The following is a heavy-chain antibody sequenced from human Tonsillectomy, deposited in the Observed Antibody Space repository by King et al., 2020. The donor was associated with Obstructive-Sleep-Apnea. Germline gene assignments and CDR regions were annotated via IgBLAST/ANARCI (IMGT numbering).Heavy chain of an antibody. V-gene: IGHV3-66*01. Sequence: VQLVESGGGLVQPGGSLRLSCAASGFSVSRNYMTWVRQAPGKGLEWVSVIYSGGSTEYADSVKGRFTFPRDNSKNTLYLQMNGLRAEDTAVYYCATSSGYYFTEYGMDVWGQGTTVTVSS. CDR2: IYSGGST. CDR3: ATSSGYYFTEYGMDV. CDR1: GFSVSRNY. J-gene: IGHJ6*02. D-gene: IGHD3-22*01.